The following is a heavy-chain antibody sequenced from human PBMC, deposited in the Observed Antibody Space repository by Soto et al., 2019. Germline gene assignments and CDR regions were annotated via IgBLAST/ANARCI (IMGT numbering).Heavy chain of an antibody. J-gene: IGHJ4*02. CDR1: GFTFSWYA. CDR3: ARASSGSNYFEY. D-gene: IGHD1-26*01. CDR2: ISYGATQE. Sequence: QVQLVESGGGVVQPGRSLRLSCEASGFTFSWYAMHWVRQSPGKGLEWVALISYGATQEYYGGSVKGRFTISRDNSKNTLYLQMNSLRVDDTAVYYCARASSGSNYFEYWGQGTLVTVSS. V-gene: IGHV3-30*03.